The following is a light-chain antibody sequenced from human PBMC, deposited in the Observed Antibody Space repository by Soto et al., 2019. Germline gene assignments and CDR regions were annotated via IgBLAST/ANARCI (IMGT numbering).Light chain of an antibody. Sequence: IQLTQSPSSLSASVGDRVTITCRASQDINYYLAWYQQKPGTAPKLLIYAASTLQSGVPSRFSGSGSGTDFTLTISSLQPEDFATYYCQQLDSYPRTFGP. CDR3: QQLDSYPRT. J-gene: IGKJ3*01. CDR1: QDINYY. CDR2: AAS. V-gene: IGKV1-9*01.